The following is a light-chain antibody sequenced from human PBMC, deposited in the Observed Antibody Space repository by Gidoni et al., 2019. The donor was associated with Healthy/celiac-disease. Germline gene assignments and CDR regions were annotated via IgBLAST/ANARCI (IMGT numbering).Light chain of an antibody. CDR1: QSLLHSKGYNY. V-gene: IGKV2-28*01. CDR3: MQALQTPDT. J-gene: IGKJ4*01. Sequence: DIVMTQSPLSLPVTPGEPASISCRSSQSLLHSKGYNYLDWYLQKPGQSPQLLIYLGSNRASGVPDRFSGSGSGTDFTLKISRVEAEDVGVYYCMQALQTPDTFXGXTKVEIK. CDR2: LGS.